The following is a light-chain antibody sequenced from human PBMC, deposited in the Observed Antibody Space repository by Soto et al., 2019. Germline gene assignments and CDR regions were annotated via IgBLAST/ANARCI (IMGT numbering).Light chain of an antibody. J-gene: IGKJ1*01. V-gene: IGKV3-20*01. Sequence: EIVLTQSPGTLSLSPGERATLSCRASQSVSNNYLAWYQQKPGQAPRLLIYDASNRATGIPARFSGSGSGTDFTLTISSLEPEDFAVYYCQQYGSSRTFGQGTKVDIK. CDR1: QSVSNNY. CDR3: QQYGSSRT. CDR2: DAS.